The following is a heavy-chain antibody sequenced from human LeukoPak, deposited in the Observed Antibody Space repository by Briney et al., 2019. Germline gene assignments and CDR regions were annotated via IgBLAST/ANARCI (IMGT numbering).Heavy chain of an antibody. D-gene: IGHD2-15*01. Sequence: SETLSLTCTVAGGSISSYYWSWIRQPPGKGLEWIGYIYYSGSTNYNPSLKSRVTISVDTSKNQFSLKLSSVTAADTAVYYCARGVVVAATQHYYYGMDVWGQGTTVTVSS. V-gene: IGHV4-59*01. CDR3: ARGVVVAATQHYYYGMDV. J-gene: IGHJ6*02. CDR1: GGSISSYY. CDR2: IYYSGST.